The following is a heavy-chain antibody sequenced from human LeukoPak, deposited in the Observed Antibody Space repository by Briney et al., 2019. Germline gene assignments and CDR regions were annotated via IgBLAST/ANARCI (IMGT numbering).Heavy chain of an antibody. CDR3: AKGAYDYIEIAYFDY. Sequence: GGSLRLSCVASGFSFDNYAMNWVRQAPGKGLEWVSLIIGSSGSTFHADSVKGRFTISRDKSKNTLYLQMNSLRAEDTAVYYCAKGAYDYIEIAYFDYWGQGSLVTVSS. V-gene: IGHV3-23*01. D-gene: IGHD5-12*01. CDR2: IIGSSGST. CDR1: GFSFDNYA. J-gene: IGHJ4*02.